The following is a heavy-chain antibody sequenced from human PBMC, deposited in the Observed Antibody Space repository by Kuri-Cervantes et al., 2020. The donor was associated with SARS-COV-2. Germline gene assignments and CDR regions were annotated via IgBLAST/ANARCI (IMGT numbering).Heavy chain of an antibody. V-gene: IGHV3-21*01. CDR1: GFSLSSYT. D-gene: IGHD5-24*01. J-gene: IGHJ6*03. CDR2: ISGSGSYI. CDR3: ARAEERWLKLNYYYYYMDV. Sequence: GGSLRLSCAASGFSLSSYTMNWVRQAPGKALEWVSSISGSGSYIYYADSVKGRFTISKESGENSLYLHMNSLRGDDTAVYYCARAEERWLKLNYYYYYMDVWGKGTTVTVSS.